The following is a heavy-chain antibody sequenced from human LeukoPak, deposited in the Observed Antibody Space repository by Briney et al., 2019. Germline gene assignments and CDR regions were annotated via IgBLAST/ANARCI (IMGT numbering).Heavy chain of an antibody. J-gene: IGHJ4*02. CDR2: NYHSGST. V-gene: IGHV4-4*02. CDR1: GGSISSNNW. D-gene: IGHD5-18*01. Sequence: PSETLSLTCAVSGGSISSNNWWSWVRQPPRKGLEWIGENYHSGSTNYNPSLKSRVTISVDKSKNQFSLKLTSVTAADTAVYYCARGYSYGFPLDFWGQGTLVTVSS. CDR3: ARGYSYGFPLDF.